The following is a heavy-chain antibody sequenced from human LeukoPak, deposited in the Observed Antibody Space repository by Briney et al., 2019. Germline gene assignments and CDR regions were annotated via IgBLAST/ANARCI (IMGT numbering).Heavy chain of an antibody. Sequence: GSLRLSCAASGFTFGSYWMSWIRQPPGKGLEWIGSIYYSGSTYYNPSLKSRVTISVDTSKNQFSLKMSSVTAADTAVYYCARLGYSSGWYYFDYWGQGTLVTVSS. CDR2: IYYSGST. CDR3: ARLGYSSGWYYFDY. V-gene: IGHV4-39*01. CDR1: GFTFGSYW. J-gene: IGHJ4*02. D-gene: IGHD6-19*01.